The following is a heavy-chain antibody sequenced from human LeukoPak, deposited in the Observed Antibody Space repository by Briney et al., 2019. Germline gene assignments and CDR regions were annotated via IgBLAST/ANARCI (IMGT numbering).Heavy chain of an antibody. V-gene: IGHV3-23*01. CDR1: GFTFSSYA. D-gene: IGHD3-22*01. CDR2: ISGSGGST. CDR3: AKKAGYDSMSIDY. Sequence: WASLRLSCAASGFTFSSYAMSWVRQAPGKGLEWVSAISGSGGSTYYADSGKGRFTISRDNSKTTLYLQMNSLRAEDTAVYYCAKKAGYDSMSIDYWGQGTLVTVSS. J-gene: IGHJ4*02.